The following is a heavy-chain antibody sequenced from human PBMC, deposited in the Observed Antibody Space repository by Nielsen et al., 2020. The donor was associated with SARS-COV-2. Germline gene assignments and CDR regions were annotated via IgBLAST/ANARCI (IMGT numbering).Heavy chain of an antibody. V-gene: IGHV4-59*01. J-gene: IGHJ4*02. CDR2: IYYSGST. D-gene: IGHD3-3*01. CDR1: GGSISSYY. CDR3: ARAPYYDFWSGSYYFDY. Sequence: SETLSLTCTVSGGSISSYYWSWIRQPPGKGLEWIGYIYYSGSTNYNPSLKSRVTISVDTSKNQFSLKLNSVTAADTAVYYCARAPYYDFWSGSYYFDYWGQGTLVTVSS.